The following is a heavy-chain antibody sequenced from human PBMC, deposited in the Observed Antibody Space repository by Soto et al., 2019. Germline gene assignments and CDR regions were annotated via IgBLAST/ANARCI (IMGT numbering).Heavy chain of an antibody. Sequence: QVQLVQSGAEVKKPGSSVKVSCKASGGTFSSYTISWVRQAPGQGLEWMGRIIPILGIANYAQKFQGRVTITPDKYTSTPYIELSSLRTEDTAVYYRARDSSWPYYFDYWGQGTLVTVSS. CDR1: GGTFSSYT. V-gene: IGHV1-69*08. CDR2: IIPILGIA. CDR3: ARDSSWPYYFDY. J-gene: IGHJ4*02. D-gene: IGHD6-13*01.